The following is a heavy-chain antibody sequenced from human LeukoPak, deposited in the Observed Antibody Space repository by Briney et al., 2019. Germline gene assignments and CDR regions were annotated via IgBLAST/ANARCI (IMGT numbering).Heavy chain of an antibody. CDR1: GYTFTGYY. Sequence: EASVKVSCKASGYTFTGYYMHWVRQAPGQGLEWMGWINPNSGGTNYAQKFQGRVTMTRDTSISTAYMELSRLRSDDTAVYYCARVGYCSSTSCYKELDYWGQGTLVTVSS. D-gene: IGHD2-2*02. CDR2: INPNSGGT. V-gene: IGHV1-2*02. CDR3: ARVGYCSSTSCYKELDY. J-gene: IGHJ4*02.